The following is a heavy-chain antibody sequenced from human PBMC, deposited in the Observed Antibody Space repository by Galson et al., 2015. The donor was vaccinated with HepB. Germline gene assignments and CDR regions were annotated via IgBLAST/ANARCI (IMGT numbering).Heavy chain of an antibody. CDR1: GFTFSSYW. CDR2: IKQDGSEK. V-gene: IGHV3-7*01. Sequence: SLRLSCAASGFTFSSYWMSWVRQAPGKGLEWVANIKQDGSEKYYVDSVKGRFTISRDNAKNSLYLQMNSLRAEDTAVYYCARDREAYYYDSSGYTNWGQGTLVAVSS. J-gene: IGHJ4*02. CDR3: ARDREAYYYDSSGYTN. D-gene: IGHD3-22*01.